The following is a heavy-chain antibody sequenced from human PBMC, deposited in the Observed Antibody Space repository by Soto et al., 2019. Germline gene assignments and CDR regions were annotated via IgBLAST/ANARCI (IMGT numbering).Heavy chain of an antibody. J-gene: IGHJ4*02. Sequence: LRLSCAASGFSFIGYAIHWVRQAPGKGLEWVAVISYDGDNKYYADSVTGRFTISRDNSENTLYLQMNSLRAEDTAVYYCARGSRDYYDSGGYSPFDQCGQGTLVTVSS. V-gene: IGHV3-30-3*01. CDR1: GFSFIGYA. CDR3: ARGSRDYYDSGGYSPFDQ. CDR2: ISYDGDNK. D-gene: IGHD3-22*01.